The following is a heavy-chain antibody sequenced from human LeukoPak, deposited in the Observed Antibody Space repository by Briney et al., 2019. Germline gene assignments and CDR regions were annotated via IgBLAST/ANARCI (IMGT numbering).Heavy chain of an antibody. Sequence: PSETLSLTCTVSGGSISSGNYYWSWIRQHPGKGLEWIGYIHHSGSTYYNPSLKSRVIISVDTSENQFSLKLNSVTAADTAVYYCASYGSGSYRFDPWGQGTLVTVSS. CDR3: ASYGSGSYRFDP. J-gene: IGHJ5*02. CDR2: IHHSGST. V-gene: IGHV4-31*03. D-gene: IGHD3-10*01. CDR1: GGSISSGNYY.